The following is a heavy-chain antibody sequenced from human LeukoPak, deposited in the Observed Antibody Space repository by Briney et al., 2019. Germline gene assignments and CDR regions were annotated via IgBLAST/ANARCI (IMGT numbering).Heavy chain of an antibody. CDR1: GFTFSSYG. CDR3: AKGNCGGDCHSFFYFYMDV. V-gene: IGHV3-30*02. J-gene: IGHJ6*03. D-gene: IGHD2-21*02. Sequence: GGSLRLSCAASGFTFSSYGMHWVRQSPGKGLEWLTFIRFDGSNEYYVDSVKGRFTISRDNSKNTVSLQMNYLRAEDTAIYYCAKGNCGGDCHSFFYFYMDVWGKGTMVTVSS. CDR2: IRFDGSNE.